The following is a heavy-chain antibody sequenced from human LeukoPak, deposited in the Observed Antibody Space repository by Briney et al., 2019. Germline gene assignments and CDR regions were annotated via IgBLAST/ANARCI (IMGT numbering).Heavy chain of an antibody. CDR1: GGSISSNSYY. CDR3: ARDLGGDSSGYYALV. D-gene: IGHD3-22*01. Sequence: SETLSLTCTVSGGSISSNSYYWGWTRQPPGKGLEWIGSIYYSGSTYYNASLKSRVTMSLDTSENQFSLKLSSVTAADTAVYYCARDLGGDSSGYYALVWGQGTLVTVSS. CDR2: IYYSGST. V-gene: IGHV4-39*07. J-gene: IGHJ4*02.